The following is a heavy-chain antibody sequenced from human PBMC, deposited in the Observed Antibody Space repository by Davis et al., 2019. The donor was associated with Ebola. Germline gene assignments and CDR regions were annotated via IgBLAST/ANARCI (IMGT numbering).Heavy chain of an antibody. V-gene: IGHV1-46*01. CDR2: INPSGGST. J-gene: IGHJ6*02. CDR3: AREQQLTPGTYYYYYGMDV. CDR1: GYTFTSYY. D-gene: IGHD6-13*01. Sequence: ASVKVSCKASGYTFTSYYMHWVRQAPGQGLEWMGIINPSGGSTSYAQKFQGRVTMTRDTSTSTVYMELGSLRSEDTAVYYCAREQQLTPGTYYYYYGMDVWGQGTTVTVSS.